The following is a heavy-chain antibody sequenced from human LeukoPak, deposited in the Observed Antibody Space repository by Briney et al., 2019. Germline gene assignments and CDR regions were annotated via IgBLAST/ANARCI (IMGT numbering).Heavy chain of an antibody. J-gene: IGHJ4*02. V-gene: IGHV3-7*01. CDR2: IKEDGSET. Sequence: PGGSLRLSCAASGFIFKKYWMNWVRQVPGKGLECLANIKEDGSETYYADSVKGRFTISRDNPKNLLFLQINSLRVEDSAVYYCARDGSGSYPYYFDYWGQGTLVTVSS. CDR1: GFIFKKYW. CDR3: ARDGSGSYPYYFDY. D-gene: IGHD3-10*01.